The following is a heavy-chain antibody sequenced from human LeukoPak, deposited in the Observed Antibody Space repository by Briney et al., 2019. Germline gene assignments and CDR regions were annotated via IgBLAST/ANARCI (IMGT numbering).Heavy chain of an antibody. CDR1: GGSISSYY. CDR2: IYTSGST. J-gene: IGHJ5*02. V-gene: IGHV4-4*07. D-gene: IGHD5-24*01. CDR3: ARDNSVRDEAWWFNP. Sequence: SETLSLTCTVSGGSISSYYWSWIRQPAGKGLEWIGRIYTSGSTNYNPSLKSRVTMSVDTSKNQFSLKLNSVTAADTAVYYCARDNSVRDEAWWFNPWGQGTLVTVSS.